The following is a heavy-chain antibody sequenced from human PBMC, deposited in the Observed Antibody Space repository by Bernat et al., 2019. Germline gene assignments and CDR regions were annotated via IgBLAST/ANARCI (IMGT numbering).Heavy chain of an antibody. V-gene: IGHV4-39*01. D-gene: IGHD3-3*01. Sequence: QLQLQESGPGLVKPSETLSLTCTVSGDSISINTYYWGWIRQPPGKGLEWIGSIHYSGMTYYKPSLKSRVTVSVDTPKNQFSVKLSSVTAADTAVYYCARHLSGSSFDMWGQGTMVTVSS. CDR3: ARHLSGSSFDM. CDR2: IHYSGMT. CDR1: GDSISINTYY. J-gene: IGHJ3*02.